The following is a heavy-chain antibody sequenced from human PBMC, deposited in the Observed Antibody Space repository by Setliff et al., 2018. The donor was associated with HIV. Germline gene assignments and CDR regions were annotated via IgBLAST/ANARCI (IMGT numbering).Heavy chain of an antibody. D-gene: IGHD4-17*01. CDR2: VYYSGTT. J-gene: IGHJ3*02. CDR3: ARQPLSRRRGTAVTTVGAFDI. CDR1: SGSISSTSSY. V-gene: IGHV4-39*01. Sequence: SETLSLTCSVSSGSISSTSSYWGWIRQPPGKGLEWIVSVYYSGTTYYNPSLESRVSISVDTSKSQFSLKLISVTAADTAVYYCARQPLSRRRGTAVTTVGAFDIWGQGTKVTVSS.